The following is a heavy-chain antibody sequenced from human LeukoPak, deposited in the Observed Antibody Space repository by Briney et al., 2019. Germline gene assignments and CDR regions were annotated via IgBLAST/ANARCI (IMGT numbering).Heavy chain of an antibody. CDR3: ARGSSSVPNLLDY. CDR1: GFTYSVYA. CDR2: ISGSGDTT. J-gene: IGHJ4*02. V-gene: IGHV3-23*01. Sequence: GGSLRLSCAVSGFTYSVYAMSWVRQAPGKGLEWVSTISGSGDTTYSADSVKGRFTISRDNSKNTLYLQMNSLRTEDTAVYYCARGSSSVPNLLDYWGQGTPVTVSS. D-gene: IGHD2-2*01.